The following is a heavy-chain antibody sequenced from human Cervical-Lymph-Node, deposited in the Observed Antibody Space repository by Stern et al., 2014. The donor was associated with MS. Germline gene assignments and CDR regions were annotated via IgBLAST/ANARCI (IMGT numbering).Heavy chain of an antibody. D-gene: IGHD6-6*01. CDR1: GFTFDSYA. CDR3: ARERFSRSSRLFDY. Sequence: MQLVESGGGVVQPGRSLRLSCAASGFTFDSYAMHWVRQTPGKGLEWVALISYDGDNNYSADSVKGRFTISRDNSKNTLYLLMNSLRPEDTALYSCARERFSRSSRLFDYWGQGALVTVTS. V-gene: IGHV3-30-3*01. CDR2: ISYDGDNN. J-gene: IGHJ4*02.